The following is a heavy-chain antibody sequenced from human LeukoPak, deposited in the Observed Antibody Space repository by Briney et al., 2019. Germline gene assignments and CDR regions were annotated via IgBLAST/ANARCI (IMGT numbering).Heavy chain of an antibody. CDR1: GYTFTSYA. CDR3: ARMXSSXYYSDY. Sequence: GASVKVSCKASGYTFTSYAMHWVRQAPGQRLEWMGWINAGNGNTKXSXKFQGRVTITRDTSTSTVYMELSSLRSEDTAVYYCARMXSSXYYSDYWGQGTLVTVSS. D-gene: IGHD3-22*01. J-gene: IGHJ4*02. CDR2: INAGNGNT. V-gene: IGHV1-3*01.